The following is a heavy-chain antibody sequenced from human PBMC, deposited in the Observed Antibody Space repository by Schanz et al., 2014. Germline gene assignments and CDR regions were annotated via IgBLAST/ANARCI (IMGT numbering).Heavy chain of an antibody. CDR3: AGTYCSSTSCYTGYYYMDV. V-gene: IGHV1-69*02. Sequence: QVQLVQSGAEVKKPGSSVKVSCKASGGTFSSFGINWVRQAPGQGLEWMGKIIPVLNIATYAQRFQGRVSITADTSTNTAYMELRSLRSEDTAVYYCAGTYCSSTSCYTGYYYMDVWGKGTTVTVSS. CDR2: IIPVLNIA. J-gene: IGHJ6*03. CDR1: GGTFSSFG. D-gene: IGHD2-2*02.